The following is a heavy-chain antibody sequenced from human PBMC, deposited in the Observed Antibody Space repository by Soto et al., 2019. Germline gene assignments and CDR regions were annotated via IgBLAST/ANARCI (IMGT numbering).Heavy chain of an antibody. CDR1: GFTVSSNS. Sequence: GGSLRLSCAASGFTVSSNSMSWVRQAPGKGLEWVSLIYTDGGTYYGDSVKGRFTISRDTSKNTLSLQMTSLRADDTAVYYCARDNSILGAHFHYWGQGTLVTVSS. J-gene: IGHJ4*02. CDR2: IYTDGGT. CDR3: ARDNSILGAHFHY. V-gene: IGHV3-53*01. D-gene: IGHD3-16*01.